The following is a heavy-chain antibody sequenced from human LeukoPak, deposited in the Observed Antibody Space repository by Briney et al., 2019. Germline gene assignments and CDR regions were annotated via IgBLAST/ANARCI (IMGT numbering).Heavy chain of an antibody. J-gene: IGHJ4*02. CDR2: ITSDGGST. CDR1: GFAFSDSR. CDR3: AKSRRDF. V-gene: IGHV3-74*01. Sequence: GGSLRLSCVASGFAFSDSRMHWVRQAPGKGLEWVSRITSDGGSTAYADSVKGRFTVSRDNARTTLYLQMNSLRVEDTAVYFCAKSRRDFWGQGTLVTVSS.